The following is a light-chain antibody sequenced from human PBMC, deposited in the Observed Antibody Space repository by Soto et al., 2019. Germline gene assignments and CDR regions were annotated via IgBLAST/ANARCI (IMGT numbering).Light chain of an antibody. Sequence: IALTQSPGTLSLSPGVKATISCRASQSVSSSYLAWYQQKPGQAPRHLIYGASTRATGIPARFSGSGSGTEFTLTISSLQSEDFAVYYCQQYNSWPETFGQGTKVDI. CDR2: GAS. V-gene: IGKV3-15*01. J-gene: IGKJ1*01. CDR1: QSVSSSY. CDR3: QQYNSWPET.